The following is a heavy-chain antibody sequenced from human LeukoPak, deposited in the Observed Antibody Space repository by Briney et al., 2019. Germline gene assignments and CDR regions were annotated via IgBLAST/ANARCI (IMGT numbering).Heavy chain of an antibody. V-gene: IGHV4-34*01. Sequence: SETLSLTCAVYGGSFSGYFWSWVRQPPGKGLEWIGYIYHSGSTYYNPSLKSRVTISVDRSKNQFSLKLSSVTAADTAVYYCARGTYYYGSGTHYYFDHWGQGTLVTVSS. CDR1: GGSFSGYF. CDR2: IYHSGST. J-gene: IGHJ4*02. D-gene: IGHD3-10*01. CDR3: ARGTYYYGSGTHYYFDH.